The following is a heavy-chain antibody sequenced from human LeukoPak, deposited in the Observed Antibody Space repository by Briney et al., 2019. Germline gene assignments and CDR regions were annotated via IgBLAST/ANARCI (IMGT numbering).Heavy chain of an antibody. CDR1: GFTFSSYA. J-gene: IGHJ6*02. V-gene: IGHV3-23*01. Sequence: PGGSLRLSCAASGFTFSSYAMSWVRQAPGKGLEWVSGVSGSGGSTYYADSVMGRFTISRDNSKNTLYLQMNTLRAEDTAVYYCAKGGGDYLIYYGMDVWGQGTTVTVSS. CDR2: VSGSGGST. D-gene: IGHD4-17*01. CDR3: AKGGGDYLIYYGMDV.